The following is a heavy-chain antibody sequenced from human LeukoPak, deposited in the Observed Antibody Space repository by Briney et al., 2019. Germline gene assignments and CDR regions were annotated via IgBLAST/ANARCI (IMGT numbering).Heavy chain of an antibody. CDR1: GGSISSYY. J-gene: IGHJ3*02. CDR3: ARHTRLGYSGYENAFDI. D-gene: IGHD5-12*01. V-gene: IGHV4-34*01. Sequence: PSETLSLTCTVSGGSISSYYWSWIRQPPGKGLEWIGEINHSGSTNYNPSLKSRVTMSVDTSKNQFSLKLSSVTAADTAVYYCARHTRLGYSGYENAFDIWGQGTMVTVSS. CDR2: INHSGST.